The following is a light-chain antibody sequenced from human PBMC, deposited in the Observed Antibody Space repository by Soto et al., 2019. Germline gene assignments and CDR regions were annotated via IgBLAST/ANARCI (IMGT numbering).Light chain of an antibody. CDR1: QSVSGSY. CDR3: QQYATFPFT. V-gene: IGKV3-20*01. J-gene: IGKJ3*01. Sequence: MVLTQSPVTRSLSPGEGATLSCRASQSVSGSYLAWYQQKPGQAPRLLIYGASSRATGIPDRFSGSGSGTDFTLSISRLAPEDFAVYYGQQYATFPFTFGTGNKVDIK. CDR2: GAS.